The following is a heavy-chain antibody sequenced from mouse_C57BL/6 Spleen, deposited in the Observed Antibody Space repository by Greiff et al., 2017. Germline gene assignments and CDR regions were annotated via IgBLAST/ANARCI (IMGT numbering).Heavy chain of an antibody. J-gene: IGHJ1*03. CDR3: ARYGSSHWYFNV. CDR2: IWSGGST. D-gene: IGHD1-1*01. Sequence: VQLQQSGPGLVQPSQSLSITCTVSGFSLTSYGVHWVRQSPGKGLEWLGVIWSGGSTDCNAAFISRLSIRKNNSKSQVFFKMNSLQADDTAIYYCARYGSSHWYFNVWGTGTTVTVSA. V-gene: IGHV2-2*01. CDR1: GFSLTSYG.